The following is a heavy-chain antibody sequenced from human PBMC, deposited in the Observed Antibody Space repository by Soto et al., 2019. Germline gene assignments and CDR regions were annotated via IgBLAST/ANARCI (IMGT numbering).Heavy chain of an antibody. CDR2: IYHGLSI. V-gene: IGHV4-34*01. CDR3: ARHGGYYFDY. J-gene: IGHJ4*02. D-gene: IGHD3-16*01. Sequence: SETLSLTCAVYSGSFSGYYCIFIRQPPCKGLEWIVEIYHGLSIVYNPSLKSRVAISGDSSKNQFSLKLSSVTAADTAVYYCARHGGYYFDYWGQGTLVTVSS. CDR1: SGSFSGYY.